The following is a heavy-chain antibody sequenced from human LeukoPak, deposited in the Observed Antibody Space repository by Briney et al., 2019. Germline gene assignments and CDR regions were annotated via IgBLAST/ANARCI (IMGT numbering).Heavy chain of an antibody. CDR1: GFTFSSYS. V-gene: IGHV3-21*01. Sequence: GESLRLSCAASGFTFSSYSMNWVRQAPGKGLEWVSSISSSSSYIYYADSVKGRFTISRDNAKNSLYLQMNSLRAEDTAVYYCARGGGVATSGLWYYMDVWGKGTTVTVSS. CDR2: ISSSSSYI. CDR3: ARGGGVATSGLWYYMDV. J-gene: IGHJ6*03. D-gene: IGHD5-12*01.